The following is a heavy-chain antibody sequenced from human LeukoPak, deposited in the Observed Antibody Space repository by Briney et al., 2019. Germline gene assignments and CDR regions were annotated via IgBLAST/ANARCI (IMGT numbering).Heavy chain of an antibody. Sequence: PGGSLRLSCAVPGLTLSNYGMRWVRQARGKGREWVAGISESGGRTNYAHSFNRRFTISRDNPHNTLYLQMNSLRAEDPAVYFCAKRGVVIRVILVGFHKEAYYFHSWGQGALVTVSS. CDR2: ISESGGRT. CDR1: GLTLSNYG. J-gene: IGHJ4*02. CDR3: AKRGVVIRVILVGFHKEAYYFHS. D-gene: IGHD3-22*01. V-gene: IGHV3-23*01.